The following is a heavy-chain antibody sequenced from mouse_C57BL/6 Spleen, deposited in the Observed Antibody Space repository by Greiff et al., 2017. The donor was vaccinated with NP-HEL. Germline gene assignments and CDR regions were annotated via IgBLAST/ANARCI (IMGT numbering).Heavy chain of an antibody. J-gene: IGHJ2*01. CDR2: IYPGDGDT. CDR3: ARRGYYYGSSYDY. Sequence: LVESGAELVKPGASVKISCKASGYAFSSYWMNWVKQRPGKGLEWIGQIYPGDGDTNYNGKFKGKATLTADKSSSTAYMQLSSLTAEDSAVYFCARRGYYYGSSYDYWGQGTTLTVSS. D-gene: IGHD1-1*01. CDR1: GYAFSSYW. V-gene: IGHV1-80*01.